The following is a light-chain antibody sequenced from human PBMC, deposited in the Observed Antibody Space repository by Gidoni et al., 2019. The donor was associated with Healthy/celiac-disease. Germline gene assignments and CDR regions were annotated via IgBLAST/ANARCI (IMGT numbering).Light chain of an antibody. CDR3: QQYYNWPWYT. Sequence: EIVMTQSPATLSVSPGESATLSCRASQSVSSNLAWYQQKPGQAPRLLIYGASTRATGIPARFSGSGSGTEFTLTISSLQSEDCAVYYCQQYYNWPWYTFGQGTKLEIE. CDR2: GAS. V-gene: IGKV3-15*01. CDR1: QSVSSN. J-gene: IGKJ2*01.